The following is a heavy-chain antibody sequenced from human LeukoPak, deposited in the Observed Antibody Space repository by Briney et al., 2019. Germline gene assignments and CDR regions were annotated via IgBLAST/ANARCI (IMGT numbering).Heavy chain of an antibody. V-gene: IGHV3-21*01. Sequence: GGSLRLSCATSGFTFSTYSMNWVRQAPGKGLEWVSSISSSSYIYHADSVKGRFTISRDNAKNSLYLQMNSLRAEDTALYYCARSPRYSRLNRGWGQGTLVTVSS. D-gene: IGHD6-13*01. J-gene: IGHJ4*02. CDR3: ARSPRYSRLNRG. CDR2: ISSSSYI. CDR1: GFTFSTYS.